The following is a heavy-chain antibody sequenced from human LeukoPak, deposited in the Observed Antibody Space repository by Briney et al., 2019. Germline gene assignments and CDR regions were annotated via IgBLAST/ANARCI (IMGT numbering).Heavy chain of an antibody. CDR1: GGSISNYY. D-gene: IGHD6-19*01. J-gene: IGHJ5*01. CDR3: ARTQSGFDS. V-gene: IGHV4-59*01. CDR2: IYYSGTT. Sequence: SETLSLTCTVSGGSISNYYWGWIRQPPGKGLEWIGYIYYSGTTNYNPSLKSRVTMSVDTSKNQFSLKLSSVTAADTAVYYCARTQSGFDSWGQGTLVTVSS.